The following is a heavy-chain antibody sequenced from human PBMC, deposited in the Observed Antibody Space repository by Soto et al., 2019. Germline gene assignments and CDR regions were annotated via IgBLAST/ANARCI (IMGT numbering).Heavy chain of an antibody. CDR3: ARNVPATAIPGY. Sequence: SETLSLTCAFSCGAIISGGYSWSWIRQPPGKGLEWIGYIYHSGSTYYNPSLKSRVTISVDRSKNQFSLKLSSVTAADTAGYYCARNVPATAIPGYWGQGTLVTVSS. CDR1: CGAIISGGYS. V-gene: IGHV4-30-2*01. CDR2: IYHSGST. J-gene: IGHJ4*02. D-gene: IGHD2-2*02.